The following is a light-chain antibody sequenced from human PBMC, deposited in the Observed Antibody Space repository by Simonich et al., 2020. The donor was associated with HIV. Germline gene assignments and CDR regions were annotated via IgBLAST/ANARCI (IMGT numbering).Light chain of an antibody. CDR2: DAS. CDR3: VQSIQLPRT. Sequence: DIVMTQTPLSLSVTPGQPASMSCKSSQSLLHSDGKTYLYWYLQKPGQSPQLLIYDASNRFSGVPDRFSGSGSGTDFTLRISRVEAEDLGVYYCVQSIQLPRTFGPGTKLDMK. CDR1: QSLLHSDGKTY. J-gene: IGKJ3*01. V-gene: IGKV2D-29*02.